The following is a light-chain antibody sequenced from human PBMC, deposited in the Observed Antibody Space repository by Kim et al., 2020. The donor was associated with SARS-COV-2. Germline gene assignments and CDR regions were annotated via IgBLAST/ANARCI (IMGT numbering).Light chain of an antibody. V-gene: IGKV4-1*01. CDR3: QQYYSTPWT. J-gene: IGKJ1*01. CDR2: WAS. Sequence: ATINCQSSQNVLYNSNNRDYLAWYQQKAGQPPKLLIYWASTRESGVPDLFSGSGSGTDFTLTITCLQPEDVAVYYCQQYYSTPWTFGQGTKVDIK. CDR1: QNVLYNSNNRDY.